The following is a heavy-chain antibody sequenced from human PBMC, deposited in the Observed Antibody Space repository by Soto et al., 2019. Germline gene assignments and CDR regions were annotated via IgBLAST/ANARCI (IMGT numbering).Heavy chain of an antibody. D-gene: IGHD6-13*01. J-gene: IGHJ5*02. Sequence: EVQLLESGGDLVQPGGSLRLSCAASGFTFSSYAMDWVRQAPGKGLEWVSAISGSGDSTNYADSVKGRLTISRDNFKNTLYLQMNSLRAEDTTVYYCAKGGVRGYSSSWDLSLVPQAWGQGTLVTVSS. CDR1: GFTFSSYA. V-gene: IGHV3-23*01. CDR2: ISGSGDST. CDR3: AKGGVRGYSSSWDLSLVPQA.